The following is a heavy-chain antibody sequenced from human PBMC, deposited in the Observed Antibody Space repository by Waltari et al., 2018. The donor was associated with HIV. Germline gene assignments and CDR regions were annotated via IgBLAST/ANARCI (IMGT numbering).Heavy chain of an antibody. V-gene: IGHV3-23*01. CDR3: AKLDIY. Sequence: EVHLLESGGGSVQPGGSLRPSCAASGFPFSSSAVSWVRQAPGKGLEWVSTISGSGTKTSYADSVKGRFAISRDNSNNTVYLQMNSLRAEDTAVYYCAKLDIYWGLGAQVIVSS. D-gene: IGHD3-3*01. CDR2: ISGSGTKT. CDR1: GFPFSSSA. J-gene: IGHJ4*02.